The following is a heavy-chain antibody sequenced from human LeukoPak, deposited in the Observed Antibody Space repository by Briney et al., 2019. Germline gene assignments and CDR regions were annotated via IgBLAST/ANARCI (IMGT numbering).Heavy chain of an antibody. D-gene: IGHD3-16*01. J-gene: IGHJ6*03. CDR1: GYTFTSYD. V-gene: IGHV1-2*06. CDR2: INPNSGGT. Sequence: ASVKVSCKASGYTFTSYDINWVRQAPGQGLEWMGRINPNSGGTNYAQKFQGRVTMTRDTSISTAYMELSRLRSDDTAVYYCARDRFNAAGGAYYYMDVWGKGTTVTVSS. CDR3: ARDRFNAAGGAYYYMDV.